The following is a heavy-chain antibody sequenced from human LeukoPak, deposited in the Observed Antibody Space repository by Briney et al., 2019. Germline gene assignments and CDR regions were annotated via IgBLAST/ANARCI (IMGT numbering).Heavy chain of an antibody. CDR3: VRHLDYGGNLIFDS. CDR2: IGTAGDT. V-gene: IGHV3-13*01. J-gene: IGHJ4*02. CDR1: GFTFSSYD. Sequence: GGSLRLSCAASGFTFSSYDMHWVRQPTGKGLEWVSAIGTAGDTYYSHSVKGRFTISRDNSKNSLYLQMNSLRVEDTAVYQCVRHLDYGGNLIFDSWGQGTLVTVSS. D-gene: IGHD4-23*01.